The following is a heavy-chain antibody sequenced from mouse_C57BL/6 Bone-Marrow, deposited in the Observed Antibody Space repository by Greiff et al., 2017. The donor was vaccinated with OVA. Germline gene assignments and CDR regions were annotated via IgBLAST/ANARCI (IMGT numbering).Heavy chain of an antibody. CDR3: ARGGYYGSSYWFAY. CDR1: GYAFTNYL. V-gene: IGHV1-54*01. CDR2: INPGSGGT. D-gene: IGHD1-1*01. J-gene: IGHJ3*01. Sequence: VMLVESGAELVRPGTSVKVSCKASGYAFTNYLIEWVKQRPGQGLEWIGVINPGSGGTNYNEKFKGKATLTADKSSSTAYMQLSSLTSEDSAVXFCARGGYYGSSYWFAYWGQGTLVTVSA.